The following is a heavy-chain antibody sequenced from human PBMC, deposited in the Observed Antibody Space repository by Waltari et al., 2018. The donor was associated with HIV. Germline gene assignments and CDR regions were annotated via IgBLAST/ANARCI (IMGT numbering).Heavy chain of an antibody. V-gene: IGHV3-23*01. CDR3: ARGGHSYALGVLDY. CDR2: ISGTGGSR. Sequence: EVQLLESGGALVHPGRSLSLSCVASGFTFRSYGMSWVRQTPETGLEWVSAISGTGGSRYYADSLKGRFTISRDNSKNTLYLQMNGLRPEDSAVYFCARGGHSYALGVLDYWGHGTRVAVSS. D-gene: IGHD3-16*01. J-gene: IGHJ4*01. CDR1: GFTFRSYG.